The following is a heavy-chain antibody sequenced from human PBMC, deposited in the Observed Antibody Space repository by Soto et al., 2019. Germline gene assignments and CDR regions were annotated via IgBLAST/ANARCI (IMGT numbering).Heavy chain of an antibody. V-gene: IGHV4-31*03. D-gene: IGHD6-13*01. J-gene: IGHJ4*02. Sequence: PSETLSLICTVSGGSISSGGYYWSWIRQHPGKGLEWIGYIYYSGSTYYNPSLKSRVTISVDTSKNQFSLKLSSVTAADTAVYYCARTPGIAAAGTVYWGQGTLVTVSS. CDR1: GGSISSGGYY. CDR3: ARTPGIAAAGTVY. CDR2: IYYSGST.